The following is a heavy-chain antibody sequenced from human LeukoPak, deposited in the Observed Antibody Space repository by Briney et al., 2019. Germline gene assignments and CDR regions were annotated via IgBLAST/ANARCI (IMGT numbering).Heavy chain of an antibody. D-gene: IGHD2-15*01. CDR2: IYPSDSDT. J-gene: IGHJ4*02. CDR1: RYSFTSYW. V-gene: IGHV5-51*01. Sequence: GESLKISCKGSRYSFTSYWIGWVRQMPGKGLEWMGIIYPSDSDTRYSPSFQGQVTISADKSISTAYLQWNSLKASDTAMYYCARFVGACSGGSCYSDYWGQGTLVTVSS. CDR3: ARFVGACSGGSCYSDY.